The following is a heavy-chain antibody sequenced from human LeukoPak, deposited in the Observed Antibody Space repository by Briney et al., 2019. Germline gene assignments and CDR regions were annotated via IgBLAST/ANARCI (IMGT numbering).Heavy chain of an antibody. CDR2: IPYDGNNK. V-gene: IGHV3-30*12. J-gene: IGHJ6*03. D-gene: IGHD6-6*01. Sequence: GGSLRLSCAASGFTFSGYGMHWVRQAPGKGLEWVAFIPYDGNNKNYADSVKGRFTISRDNAKNSLYLQMNSLRAEDTAVYYCARDKGASIAARPYYYYYYMDVWGRGTTVTVSS. CDR1: GFTFSGYG. CDR3: ARDKGASIAARPYYYYYYMDV.